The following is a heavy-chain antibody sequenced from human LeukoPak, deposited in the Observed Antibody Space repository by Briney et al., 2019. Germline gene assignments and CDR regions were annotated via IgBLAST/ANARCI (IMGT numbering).Heavy chain of an antibody. D-gene: IGHD2-2*02. CDR2: IYYRGNT. V-gene: IGHV4-39*01. CDR3: ARPPPHCSSTSCYISAFDI. CDR1: GGSISDNNYY. J-gene: IGHJ3*02. Sequence: PSETLSLTCSVSGGSISDNNYYWGWIRQPPGRGLEWIGNIYYRGNTFYSPSLKSRVTISVDTSKNQFSLKLSSVTAADTAVYYCARPPPHCSSTSCYISAFDIWGQGTMVTVSS.